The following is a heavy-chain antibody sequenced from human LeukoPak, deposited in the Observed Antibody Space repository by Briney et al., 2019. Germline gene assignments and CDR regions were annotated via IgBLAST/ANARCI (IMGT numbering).Heavy chain of an antibody. CDR2: SCGNGGRT. CDR3: ARGEPDCAGDCPYWYLDL. Sequence: GGSLRLSCAASGFTFSTSAMHWVRQAAGKELEYVSASCGNGGRTYYANSVKGRFTISRDNSKNTVFLQMGSLRTEDMAVYYCARGEPDCAGDCPYWYLDLWGRGTLVTVSS. J-gene: IGHJ2*01. V-gene: IGHV3-64*01. CDR1: GFTFSTSA. D-gene: IGHD2-21*02.